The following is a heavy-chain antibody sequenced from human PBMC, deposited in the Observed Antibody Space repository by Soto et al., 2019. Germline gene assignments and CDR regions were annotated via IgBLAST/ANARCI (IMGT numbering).Heavy chain of an antibody. CDR3: ARVQGYSYGYVDYYYYGMDV. CDR2: ISYDGSNK. Sequence: QVQLVESGGGVVQPGRSLRLSCAASGFTFSSYAMHWVRQAPGKGLEWVAVISYDGSNKYYADSVKGRFTISRDNSKKTLYLQMNSLRAEDTAVYYCARVQGYSYGYVDYYYYGMDVWGQGTTVTVSS. J-gene: IGHJ6*02. V-gene: IGHV3-30-3*01. D-gene: IGHD5-18*01. CDR1: GFTFSSYA.